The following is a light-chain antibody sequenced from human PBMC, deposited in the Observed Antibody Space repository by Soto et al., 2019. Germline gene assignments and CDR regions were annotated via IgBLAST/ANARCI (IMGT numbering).Light chain of an antibody. J-gene: IGKJ4*01. Sequence: DIQMTQSPSSLSASIGDRVTITCRASQRISSNLNWYQQKPGKAPKLLIYAASSLQSGVPSRFSGSASGTDFTLTICSLQPEDFATYYCQQSYSTPPQLTFGGWTKVEIK. CDR1: QRISSN. CDR2: AAS. V-gene: IGKV1-39*01. CDR3: QQSYSTPPQLT.